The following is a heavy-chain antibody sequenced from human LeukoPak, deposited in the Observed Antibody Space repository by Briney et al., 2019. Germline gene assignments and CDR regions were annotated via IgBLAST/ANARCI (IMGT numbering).Heavy chain of an antibody. D-gene: IGHD1-26*01. V-gene: IGHV4-34*01. CDR1: GGSFSGYY. CDR2: INHSGST. CDR3: ARGRGTGVGARDAFDI. J-gene: IGHJ3*02. Sequence: SETLSLTCAVYGGSFSGYYWSWLRQPPGKGLEWVGGINHSGSTNYHQSLKSRVTISVDTYKNQFSLKLSSVTAADTAVYYCARGRGTGVGARDAFDIWGQGTMVTVSS.